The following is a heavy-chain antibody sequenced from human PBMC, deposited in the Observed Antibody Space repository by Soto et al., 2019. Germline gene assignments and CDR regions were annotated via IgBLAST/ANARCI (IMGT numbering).Heavy chain of an antibody. V-gene: IGHV1-69*06. J-gene: IGHJ4*02. CDR3: ATGYCSGGSCYPPPYFDY. Sequence: QVQLVQSGAEVKKPGSSVKVSCKASGGTFSSYAISWVRKAPGQGLEWMGGIIPIFGTANYAQKFQGRVTITADKSKSPAYMELSSLRSEDTAVYYCATGYCSGGSCYPPPYFDYWGQGTLVTVSS. CDR2: IIPIFGTA. D-gene: IGHD2-15*01. CDR1: GGTFSSYA.